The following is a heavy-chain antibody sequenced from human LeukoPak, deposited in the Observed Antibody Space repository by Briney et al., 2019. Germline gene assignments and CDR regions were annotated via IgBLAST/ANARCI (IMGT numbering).Heavy chain of an antibody. D-gene: IGHD3-3*01. CDR2: INPNSGGT. CDR1: GYTFTGYY. V-gene: IGHV1-2*02. J-gene: IGHJ6*03. CDR3: ARERPTFGVAARTYYYMDV. Sequence: ASVKVSCKASGYTFTGYYMHWVRQAPGQGLEWMGWINPNSGGTNYAQKFQGMVTMTSDTSISTAYMELSRLSSDDTAVYYCARERPTFGVAARTYYYMDVWGKGTTVTVSS.